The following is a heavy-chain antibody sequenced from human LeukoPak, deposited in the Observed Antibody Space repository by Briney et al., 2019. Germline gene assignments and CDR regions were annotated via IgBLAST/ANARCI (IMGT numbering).Heavy chain of an antibody. Sequence: SLRLSCAASGFSFADATMHWVGEFPGTGLEWVSGINWNSGTMGYADSVKGRFTVSRDNAKNSPYLQMNSLKTEDTALYYCAKDPYMDVWGKGTTVTVSS. V-gene: IGHV3-9*01. CDR2: INWNSGTM. J-gene: IGHJ6*03. CDR1: GFSFADAT. CDR3: AKDPYMDV.